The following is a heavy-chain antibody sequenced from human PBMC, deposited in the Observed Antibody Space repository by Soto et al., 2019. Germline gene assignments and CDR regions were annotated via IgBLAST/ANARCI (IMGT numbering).Heavy chain of an antibody. Sequence: SETLSLTCTFSGGSISSSSYYLGWIRQPPGKGLEWIGSIYYSGNTYYNPSLKSRVTISVDTSKNQFSLKLSSVTAADTAVYYCARNVVVPAPAAFDIWGQGTMVTVSS. CDR2: IYYSGNT. D-gene: IGHD2-2*01. V-gene: IGHV4-39*01. CDR1: GGSISSSSYY. CDR3: ARNVVVPAPAAFDI. J-gene: IGHJ3*02.